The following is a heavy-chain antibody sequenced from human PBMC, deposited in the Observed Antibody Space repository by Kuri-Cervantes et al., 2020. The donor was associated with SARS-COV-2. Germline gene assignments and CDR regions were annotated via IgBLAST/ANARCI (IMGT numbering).Heavy chain of an antibody. CDR2: ISSSSSYI. CDR3: AGDPPGTVSWYYYMDV. J-gene: IGHJ6*03. V-gene: IGHV3-21*01. D-gene: IGHD4-17*01. Sequence: GEFLKISCAASGFTFSSYSMNWVRQAPGKGLDWVSSISSSSSYIYYADSVKGRFTISRDNAKNSLYLQMNSLRAEDTALYYCAGDPPGTVSWYYYMDVWGKATTVTVSS. CDR1: GFTFSSYS.